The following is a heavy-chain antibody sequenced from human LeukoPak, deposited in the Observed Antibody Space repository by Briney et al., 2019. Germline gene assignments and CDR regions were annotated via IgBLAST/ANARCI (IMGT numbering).Heavy chain of an antibody. CDR3: ARGLWFGDENPPYFDY. J-gene: IGHJ4*02. Sequence: ASETLSLTCSASGGSISSSNYYWSWIRQPAGKGLEWIGRIYTSESTNYNPSLKSRVTISVDTSRNQFSLKLSSVTAADTAVYYCARGLWFGDENPPYFDYWGQGILVTVSS. D-gene: IGHD3-10*01. V-gene: IGHV4-61*02. CDR1: GGSISSSNYY. CDR2: IYTSEST.